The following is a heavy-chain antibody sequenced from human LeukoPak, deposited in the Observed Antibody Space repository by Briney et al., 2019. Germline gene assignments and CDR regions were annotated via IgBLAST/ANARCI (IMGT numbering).Heavy chain of an antibody. CDR3: ARHYCSGGSCKPDY. CDR1: GGSISSYY. Sequence: PSETLSLTCTVSGGSISSYYWSWIRQPPGKGLEWIGYIYYSGNTNYNPSLKSRVTISVDTSKNHFSLKLNSVTAADTAVYYCARHYCSGGSCKPDYWGQGTLVTVSS. CDR2: IYYSGNT. D-gene: IGHD2-15*01. J-gene: IGHJ4*02. V-gene: IGHV4-59*08.